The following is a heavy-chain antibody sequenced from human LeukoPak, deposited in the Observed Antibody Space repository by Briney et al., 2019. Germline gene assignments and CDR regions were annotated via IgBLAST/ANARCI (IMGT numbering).Heavy chain of an antibody. V-gene: IGHV3-48*03. CDR3: AKDCGVQLWKKNYFDY. J-gene: IGHJ4*02. CDR1: GFTFSSYE. Sequence: GGSLRLSCAASGFTFSSYEMNWVRQAPGKGLEWVSYISSSGSTIYYADSVKGRFTISRDNAKNSLYLQMNSLRAEDTAVYYCAKDCGVQLWKKNYFDYWGQGTLVTVSS. CDR2: ISSSGSTI. D-gene: IGHD5-18*01.